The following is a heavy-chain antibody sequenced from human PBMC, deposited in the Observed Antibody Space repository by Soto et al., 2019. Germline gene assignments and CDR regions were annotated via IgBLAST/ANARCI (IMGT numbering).Heavy chain of an antibody. CDR1: GGSLSGNC. CDR3: ARLATGPLLQHGGRRSLEV. V-gene: IGHV4-34*01. D-gene: IGHD2-15*01. J-gene: IGHJ3*01. CDR2: ITHSGTT. Sequence: QVQLQQWGAGLVKPSGTLSLICAVSGGSLSGNCWSWVRQTPGKGPEWIGEITHSGTTNYNPSLKSRATMSLHLAKPHFSLGLNPVSAAATAVYYCARLATGPLLQHGGRRSLEVWGRGTMVTDSS.